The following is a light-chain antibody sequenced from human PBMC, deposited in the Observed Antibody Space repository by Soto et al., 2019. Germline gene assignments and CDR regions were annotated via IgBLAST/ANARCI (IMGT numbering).Light chain of an antibody. CDR2: EAS. J-gene: IGKJ1*01. V-gene: IGKV1-5*03. CDR3: QHPWT. CDR1: QSISSW. Sequence: DIQMTQSPSTLSASVGDRVTITCRASQSISSWLAWYRQKPGKAPKLLIYEASNLESGVPSRFSGSGSGTEFTLTISSLQPDDFATYYCQHPWTFGQGTKVDIK.